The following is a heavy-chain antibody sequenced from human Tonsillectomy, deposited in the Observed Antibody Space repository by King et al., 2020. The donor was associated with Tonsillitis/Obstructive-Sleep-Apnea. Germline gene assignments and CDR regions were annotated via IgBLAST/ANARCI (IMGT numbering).Heavy chain of an antibody. V-gene: IGHV4-34*01. CDR1: GGSFSDYY. D-gene: IGHD2-2*01. Sequence: VQLQQWGAGLLKPSETLSLTCAVYGGSFSDYYWSWIRQPPGRGLEWIGEINHGGSTNYNPSLNSRVTISVDTSKNQVSLKLSSVTAADTAVYYCARDNIVVVSGAIPSYFDYWGQGTLVTVTS. CDR3: ARDNIVVVSGAIPSYFDY. CDR2: INHGGST. J-gene: IGHJ4*02.